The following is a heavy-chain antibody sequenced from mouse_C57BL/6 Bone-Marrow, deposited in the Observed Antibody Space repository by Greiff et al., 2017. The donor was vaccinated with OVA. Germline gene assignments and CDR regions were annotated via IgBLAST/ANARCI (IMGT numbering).Heavy chain of an antibody. CDR2: ISSGGSYT. J-gene: IGHJ4*01. V-gene: IGHV5-6*02. CDR1: GYTFSSYG. CDR3: ARPHY. Sequence: EVMLVESGGDLVKPGGSLKLSCAASGYTFSSYGMSWVRQTPDKRLEWVATISSGGSYTYYPDSVKGRFTISRDNAKNTLYLQMSSLKSEDTAMYYCARPHYWGQGTSVTVSS.